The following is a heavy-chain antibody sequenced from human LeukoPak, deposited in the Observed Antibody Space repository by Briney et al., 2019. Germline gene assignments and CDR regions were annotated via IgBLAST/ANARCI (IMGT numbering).Heavy chain of an antibody. CDR2: IYYSGST. J-gene: IGHJ5*02. CDR3: ARALADYYDSSGFTNTWFDP. CDR1: GGSISSYY. Sequence: SETLSFTCTVSGGSISSYYWSWIRQPPGKGLEWIGYIYYSGSTNYNPSLKSRVTISVDTSKNQFSLKLISVTAADTAVYYCARALADYYDSSGFTNTWFDPWGQGTLVTVSS. D-gene: IGHD3-22*01. V-gene: IGHV4-59*01.